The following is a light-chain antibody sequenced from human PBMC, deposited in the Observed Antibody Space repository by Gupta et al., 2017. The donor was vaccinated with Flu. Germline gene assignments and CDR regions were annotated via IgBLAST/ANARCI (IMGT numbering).Light chain of an antibody. J-gene: IGKJ2*01. Sequence: DMVMTQTPDSLAVALGERATIHCKSSQGVLNRSNNENSIAWYQHKIGQPPKVLFYWATTRESGVPDRFSGGGSGTDFTLAISSLQAEDVAIYYCQQYDSSPNTFGQGTKLEIK. CDR3: QQYDSSPNT. CDR2: WAT. CDR1: QGVLNRSNNENS. V-gene: IGKV4-1*01.